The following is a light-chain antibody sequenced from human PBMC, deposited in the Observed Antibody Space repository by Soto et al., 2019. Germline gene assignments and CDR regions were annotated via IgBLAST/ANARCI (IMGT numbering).Light chain of an antibody. CDR1: QSIGDW. V-gene: IGKV1-5*03. J-gene: IGKJ1*01. CDR3: QQYSSYSRT. Sequence: DIQMTQSPSTLSASVEDRVTITCRASQSIGDWLAWYQQKPGKAPKVLIYKASSLESGVPSRFSGSGSGTEFTLTISSLQPDDFATYYCQQYSSYSRTFGQGTKVEIK. CDR2: KAS.